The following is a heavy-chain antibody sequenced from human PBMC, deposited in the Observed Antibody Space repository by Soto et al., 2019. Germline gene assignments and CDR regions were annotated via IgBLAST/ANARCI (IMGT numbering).Heavy chain of an antibody. CDR1: GGSISSGDYY. V-gene: IGHV4-39*01. D-gene: IGHD2-2*02. Sequence: NPSETLSLTCTVSGGSISSGDYYWSWIRQPPGKGLEWIGNIYNSGSTYYNPSLKSRVTISVDTSKNQFSLKLSSVTAADTAVYYCATIPATTILTDYWGQGTLVTVSS. CDR2: IYNSGST. CDR3: ATIPATTILTDY. J-gene: IGHJ4*02.